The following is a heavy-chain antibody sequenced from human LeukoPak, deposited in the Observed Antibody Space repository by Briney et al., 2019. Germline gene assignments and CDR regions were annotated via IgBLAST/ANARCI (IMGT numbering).Heavy chain of an antibody. CDR2: IFYSGST. V-gene: IGHV4-39*01. Sequence: SETLSLTCTVSSGSISTSNYYWGWVRQPPGKALEWIGNIFYSGSTYYNPSLKSRVTIFVDTSKNQFSLKLSSVTAADTAVFYCARLTQDYYYYYMGVWGKGTTVTISS. CDR3: ARLTQDYYYYYMGV. J-gene: IGHJ6*03. CDR1: SGSISTSNYY.